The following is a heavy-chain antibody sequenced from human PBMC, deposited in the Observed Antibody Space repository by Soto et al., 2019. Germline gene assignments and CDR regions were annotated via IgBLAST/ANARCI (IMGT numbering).Heavy chain of an antibody. D-gene: IGHD3-22*01. Sequence: SVKVSCQASGGTFSSYAISWVRQAPGQGLEWMGGIIPIFGTANYAQKFQGRVTITADKSTSTAYMELSSLRSEDTAVYYCASRYYYDSSGYGGPYYYGMDVWGQGTTVTVSS. CDR2: IIPIFGTA. CDR3: ASRYYYDSSGYGGPYYYGMDV. CDR1: GGTFSSYA. V-gene: IGHV1-69*06. J-gene: IGHJ6*02.